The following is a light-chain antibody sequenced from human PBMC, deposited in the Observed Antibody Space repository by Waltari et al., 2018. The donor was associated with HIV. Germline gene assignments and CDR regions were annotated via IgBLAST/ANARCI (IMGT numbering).Light chain of an antibody. Sequence: QSVLNQPPSASGTPGQRVTISCSGTSSNIGRNYVYWYQQLPGTAPKLLIDTNNKRPSGVPDRFSGSKSGTSASLAISGLRSEDEADYYCAAWDASLSVVFGGGTKLTVL. CDR1: SSNIGRNY. J-gene: IGLJ2*01. V-gene: IGLV1-47*01. CDR3: AAWDASLSVV. CDR2: TNN.